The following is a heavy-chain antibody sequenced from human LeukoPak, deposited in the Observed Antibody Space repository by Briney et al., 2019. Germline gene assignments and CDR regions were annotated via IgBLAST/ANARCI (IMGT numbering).Heavy chain of an antibody. D-gene: IGHD2-2*01. CDR1: RFTFSSYA. J-gene: IGHJ6*02. V-gene: IGHV3-30-3*01. CDR3: AREQVVVVQAAAGYCGMDV. Sequence: GRSLRLSCAASRFTFSSYAMPWVRQAPGKGLEWVAVISYDGSNKYYADSVKGRFTISRDNSKNTLYLQMNSLRAEDTAVYFCAREQVVVVQAAAGYCGMDVWGQGTTVTVSS. CDR2: ISYDGSNK.